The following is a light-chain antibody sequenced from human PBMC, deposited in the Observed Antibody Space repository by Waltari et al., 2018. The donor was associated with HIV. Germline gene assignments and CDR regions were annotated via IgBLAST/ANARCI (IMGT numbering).Light chain of an antibody. Sequence: SYELTQPPSVSVSPGQTARITCSGDVLPKQYAYWYQQKPGQAPVVVISKDSERPSGIPERFSGSSSGTTVTLTISGVQAEDEADYFCQSADNTGGNWVFGGGTKLTVL. CDR1: VLPKQY. CDR2: KDS. J-gene: IGLJ3*02. CDR3: QSADNTGGNWV. V-gene: IGLV3-25*03.